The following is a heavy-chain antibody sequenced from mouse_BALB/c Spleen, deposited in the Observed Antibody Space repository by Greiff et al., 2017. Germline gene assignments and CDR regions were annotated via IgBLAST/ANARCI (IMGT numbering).Heavy chain of an antibody. CDR3: ARGVGHYYGRLAMDY. Sequence: EVQRVESGPGLVKPSQSLSLTCSVTGYSITSGYYWNWIRQFPGNKLEWMGYISYDGSNNYNPSLKNRISITRDTSKNQFFLKLNSVTTEDTATYYCARGVGHYYGRLAMDYWGQGTSVTVSS. CDR2: ISYDGSN. CDR1: GYSITSGYY. V-gene: IGHV3-6*02. J-gene: IGHJ4*01. D-gene: IGHD1-2*01.